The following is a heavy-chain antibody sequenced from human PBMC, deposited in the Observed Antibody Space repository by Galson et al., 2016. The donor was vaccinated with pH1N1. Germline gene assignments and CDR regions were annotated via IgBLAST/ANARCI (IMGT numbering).Heavy chain of an antibody. D-gene: IGHD3-3*01. CDR3: ARGRAPIFGVIKYYGMDV. Sequence: SVKVSCKASGGTISEYAISWVRQAPGQGLEWMGGIIPIFGTPNYAQNFRGRLKITADKSTSTVYLEKKSLTPDDTAVYYCARGRAPIFGVIKYYGMDVWGQGTTVTVSS. V-gene: IGHV1-69*06. CDR1: GGTISEYA. CDR2: IIPIFGTP. J-gene: IGHJ6*02.